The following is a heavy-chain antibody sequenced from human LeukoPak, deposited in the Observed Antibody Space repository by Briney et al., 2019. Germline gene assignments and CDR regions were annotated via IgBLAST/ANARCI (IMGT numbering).Heavy chain of an antibody. J-gene: IGHJ4*02. D-gene: IGHD5-18*01. V-gene: IGHV1-2*02. CDR3: AKDRGYSYGPFDY. CDR2: INPNSGGT. CDR1: GYTFTGYY. Sequence: GASVKVSCKASGYTFTGYYMHWVRQAPGQGLEWMGWINPNSGGTNYAQKFQGRVTMTTDTSTSTAYMELRSLRSDDTAVYYCAKDRGYSYGPFDYWGQGTLVTVSS.